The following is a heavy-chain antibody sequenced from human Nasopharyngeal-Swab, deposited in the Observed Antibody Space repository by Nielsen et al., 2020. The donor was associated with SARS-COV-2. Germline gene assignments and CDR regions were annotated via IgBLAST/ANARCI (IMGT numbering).Heavy chain of an antibody. CDR3: ARVALGSYLRGRGMDV. Sequence: SETLSLTCTVSNGSINSYYWSWIRQPPGKGLEWIGYIYFSGSTSYNPSLKSRVTMSVDTSKNQFSLNLTSVTAADTAVYYCARVALGSYLRGRGMDVWGQGITVTVSS. CDR1: NGSINSYY. D-gene: IGHD3-16*02. CDR2: IYFSGST. J-gene: IGHJ6*02. V-gene: IGHV4-59*13.